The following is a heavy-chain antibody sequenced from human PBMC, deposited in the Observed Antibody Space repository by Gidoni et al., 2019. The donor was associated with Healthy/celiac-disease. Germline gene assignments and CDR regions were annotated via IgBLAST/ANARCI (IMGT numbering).Heavy chain of an antibody. V-gene: IGHV3-30-3*01. Sequence: QVQLVESGGGVVQPGRSLRLSCAASGFTFNRYAMHWVRQAPGKGLEWVAVISYDGSNKYYADSVKGRFTISRDNSKNTLYLQMNSLRAEDTAVYYCAREGGSGSYPDAFDIWGQGTMVTVSS. CDR2: ISYDGSNK. J-gene: IGHJ3*02. CDR3: AREGGSGSYPDAFDI. D-gene: IGHD1-26*01. CDR1: GFTFNRYA.